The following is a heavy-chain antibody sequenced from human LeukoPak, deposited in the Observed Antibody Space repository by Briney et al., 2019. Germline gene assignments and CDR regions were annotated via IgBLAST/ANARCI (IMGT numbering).Heavy chain of an antibody. V-gene: IGHV4-34*01. CDR1: GGSFSGYY. Sequence: PSETLSLTCAVYGGSFSGYYWSWIRQPPGKGLEWIGEINHSGSTNYNPSLKSRVTISVGTSKNQFSLKLSSVTAADTAVYYCARGPSGGSGWNWFDPWGQGTLVTVSS. D-gene: IGHD6-19*01. CDR3: ARGPSGGSGWNWFDP. CDR2: INHSGST. J-gene: IGHJ5*02.